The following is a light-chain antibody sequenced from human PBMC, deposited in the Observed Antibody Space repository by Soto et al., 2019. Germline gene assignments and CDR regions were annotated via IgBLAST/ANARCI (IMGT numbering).Light chain of an antibody. Sequence: DIQMTQSPSSVSASVGDSVTITCRASQGIASWLAWYQQKPGNAPNLLIYSASGLQGGVPSRFSGSGSGTDFTLTISSLQPEDFATYYCQQAHSFPYTFGQGTKLEIK. J-gene: IGKJ2*01. V-gene: IGKV1-12*01. CDR3: QQAHSFPYT. CDR1: QGIASW. CDR2: SAS.